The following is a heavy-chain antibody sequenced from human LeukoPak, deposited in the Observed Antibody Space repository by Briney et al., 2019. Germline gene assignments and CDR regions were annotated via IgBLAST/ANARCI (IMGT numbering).Heavy chain of an antibody. D-gene: IGHD3-3*01. Sequence: VSVKVSCKASGYTFTSYYMHWVRQAPGQGLEWMGIINPSGGSTSYAQKFQGRVTMTRDTSASTVYMELSSLRSEDTAVYYCARDPSALATIFGFDIWGQGTMVTVSS. CDR3: ARDPSALATIFGFDI. CDR1: GYTFTSYY. J-gene: IGHJ3*02. CDR2: INPSGGST. V-gene: IGHV1-46*01.